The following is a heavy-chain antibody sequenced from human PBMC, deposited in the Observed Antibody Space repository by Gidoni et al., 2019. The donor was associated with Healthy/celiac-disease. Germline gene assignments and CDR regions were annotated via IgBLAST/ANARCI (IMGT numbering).Heavy chain of an antibody. CDR3: ARGTVVVVAATDYYYYGMDV. CDR1: GGSISSYY. J-gene: IGHJ6*02. V-gene: IGHV4-59*01. Sequence: QVQLQESGPGLVKPSETLSLTCTVSGGSISSYYWRWIRQPPGKGLEWIGYIYYSGSTNYNPSLKSRVTISVDTSKNQFSLKLSSVTAADTAVYYCARGTVVVVAATDYYYYGMDVWGQGTTVTVSS. CDR2: IYYSGST. D-gene: IGHD2-15*01.